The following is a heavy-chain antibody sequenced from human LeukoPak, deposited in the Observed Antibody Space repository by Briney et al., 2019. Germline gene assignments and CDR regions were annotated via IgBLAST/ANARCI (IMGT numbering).Heavy chain of an antibody. CDR1: GFTFSDYA. CDR2: ISGSGTGT. V-gene: IGHV3-23*01. D-gene: IGHD3-10*01. Sequence: GGSLGLSCAASGFTFSDYAMSWVRQAPGKGLEWVSGISGSGTGTYYADSVKGRFTISRDNSQNTLYLQMSSLRAEDTAVYYCAKDGFGSVDYWGQGTLVTVSS. CDR3: AKDGFGSVDY. J-gene: IGHJ4*02.